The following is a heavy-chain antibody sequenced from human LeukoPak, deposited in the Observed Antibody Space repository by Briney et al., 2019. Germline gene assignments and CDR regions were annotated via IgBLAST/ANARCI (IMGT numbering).Heavy chain of an antibody. J-gene: IGHJ6*03. CDR1: GFNFSSYD. CDR3: AKGSGSDGYFYYYYMDV. Sequence: GGSLRLPCAASGFNFSSYDMHWVRQAPGKGLERVTFIRYDGRNKYYADSVKGRFTITRDNSKSTLYLQMNSLRAEDTTVYYCAKGSGSDGYFYYYYMDVWGKGTTVTVSS. V-gene: IGHV3-30*02. D-gene: IGHD1-26*01. CDR2: IRYDGRNK.